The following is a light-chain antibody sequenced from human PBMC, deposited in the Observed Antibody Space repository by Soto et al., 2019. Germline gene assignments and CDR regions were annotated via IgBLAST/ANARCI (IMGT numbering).Light chain of an antibody. CDR1: QSVSSY. J-gene: IGKJ3*01. CDR3: QQRSSWPPEFT. Sequence: EIVLTQSPATLSLSPGERATLSCRASQSVSSYLAWYQQKPGQAPRLLIYDASNRATGIPARFSGSGSGTDFTLTISSLEPEDFAVYYCQQRSSWPPEFTFGTGTTVDFK. CDR2: DAS. V-gene: IGKV3-11*01.